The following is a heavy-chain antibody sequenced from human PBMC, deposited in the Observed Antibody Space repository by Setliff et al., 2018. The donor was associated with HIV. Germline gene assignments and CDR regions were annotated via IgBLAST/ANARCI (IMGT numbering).Heavy chain of an antibody. J-gene: IGHJ4*02. Sequence: SVKVSCKASGGTFSSYAITWVRQAPGQGPEWMGGIIPIYGTPNYAQRFQGRVTITADESTSTAYMDLSSLTSDDTAVYYCARKSLTGTIDSWGQGTLVTVSS. V-gene: IGHV1-69*13. CDR3: ARKSLTGTIDS. CDR2: IIPIYGTP. D-gene: IGHD1-1*01. CDR1: GGTFSSYA.